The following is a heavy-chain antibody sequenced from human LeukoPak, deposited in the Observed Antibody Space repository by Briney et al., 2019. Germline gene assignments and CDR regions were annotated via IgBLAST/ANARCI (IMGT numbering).Heavy chain of an antibody. D-gene: IGHD1-26*01. CDR1: GHSISSGYY. J-gene: IGHJ5*02. Sequence: PSETLSLTCTVSGHSISSGYYWGWIRQPPGKGLEWIGSIYHSGSTYYNPSLKSRVTISIDTSKNQFSLQLTSVTAADTAVYYCVRDKSGSYRHNWFDPWGQGTLVTVSS. V-gene: IGHV4-38-2*02. CDR2: IYHSGST. CDR3: VRDKSGSYRHNWFDP.